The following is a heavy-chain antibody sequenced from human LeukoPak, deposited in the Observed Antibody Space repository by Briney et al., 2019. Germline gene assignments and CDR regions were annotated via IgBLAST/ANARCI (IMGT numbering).Heavy chain of an antibody. CDR2: IYSGGST. J-gene: IGHJ6*02. CDR3: ARGLVKDYYGMDV. Sequence: GGSLRLSCAASGFIVSSNYMSWVRQAPVKGLEWVSVIYSGGSTFYADSVKSRFTISRHNSKNTLYLQMNSLRAEDTAVYYCARGLVKDYYGMDVWGQGTTVTVSS. V-gene: IGHV3-53*04. D-gene: IGHD3-9*01. CDR1: GFIVSSNY.